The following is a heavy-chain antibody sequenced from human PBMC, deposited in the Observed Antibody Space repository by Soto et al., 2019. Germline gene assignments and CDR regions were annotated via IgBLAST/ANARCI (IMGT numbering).Heavy chain of an antibody. D-gene: IGHD6-13*01. J-gene: IGHJ5*02. Sequence: EVQLLESGGGLVQPGGSLRLSCAASGFTFSRYAMTWVRQAPGKGLEWVSSVTGSGGSTYYADSVKGRFTISRDNPKNTLYIQMNSLRAEDRAVYYCAKLVAAGDTASWGQGTLLTVSS. V-gene: IGHV3-23*01. CDR2: VTGSGGST. CDR1: GFTFSRYA. CDR3: AKLVAAGDTAS.